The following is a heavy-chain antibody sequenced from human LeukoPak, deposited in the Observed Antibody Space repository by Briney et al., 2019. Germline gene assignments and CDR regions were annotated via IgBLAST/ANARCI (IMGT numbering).Heavy chain of an antibody. Sequence: ASVKVSCKASGYTFTSYYMHWVRQAPGQGLEWMGIINPSGGGTSCAQKFQGRVTMTRDMSTSTVYMELSSLRSEDTAVYYCAREGDSYDSSGYYYQDWFDPWGQGTLVTVSS. V-gene: IGHV1-46*01. CDR2: INPSGGGT. J-gene: IGHJ5*02. CDR3: AREGDSYDSSGYYYQDWFDP. CDR1: GYTFTSYY. D-gene: IGHD3-22*01.